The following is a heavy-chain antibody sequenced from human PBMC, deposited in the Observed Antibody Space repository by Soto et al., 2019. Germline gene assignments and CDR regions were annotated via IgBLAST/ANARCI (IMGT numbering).Heavy chain of an antibody. CDR2: INPNSGGT. V-gene: IGHV1-2*02. Sequence: QVQLVQSGAEVKKPGASVKVSCKASGYTFTGYYMHWVRQAPGQGLGWMGWINPNSGGTNYAQKLQGRVTMTRDTSISTVYMELSRLRSDVTAVYYCATLEEFPWGQGTLVTVSS. CDR1: GYTFTGYY. CDR3: ATLEEFP. J-gene: IGHJ5*02. D-gene: IGHD3-10*01.